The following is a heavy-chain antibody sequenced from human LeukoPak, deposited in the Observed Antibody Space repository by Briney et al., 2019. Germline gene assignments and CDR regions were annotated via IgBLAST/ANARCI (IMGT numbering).Heavy chain of an antibody. J-gene: IGHJ6*03. V-gene: IGHV3-48*01. CDR3: ARNYYDSSGHGGYYYMDV. CDR1: GFTFSSYS. CDR2: ISSSSSTI. Sequence: GGSLRLSCAASGFTFSSYSMNWVRQAPGKGLEWVPYISSSSSTIYYADSVKGRFTISRDNAKNSLYLQMSSLKASDTAMYYCARNYYDSSGHGGYYYMDVWGKGPRSPSP. D-gene: IGHD3-22*01.